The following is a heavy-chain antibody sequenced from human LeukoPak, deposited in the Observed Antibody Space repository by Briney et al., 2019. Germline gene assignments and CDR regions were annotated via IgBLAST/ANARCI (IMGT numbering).Heavy chain of an antibody. V-gene: IGHV3-23*01. CDR1: GFTFSSYT. CDR2: VSGTGDST. D-gene: IGHD3-10*01. J-gene: IGHJ6*02. CDR3: AKSYYYGSGSADYSYYGMDF. Sequence: GGSLRLSCAASGFTFSSYTMSWVRQAPGKGLEWVSAVSGTGDSTYLADSVKGRFTISRDNSKNTLSLQMNSLRAEDTAAHYCAKSYYYGSGSADYSYYGMDFWGQGTTVTVSS.